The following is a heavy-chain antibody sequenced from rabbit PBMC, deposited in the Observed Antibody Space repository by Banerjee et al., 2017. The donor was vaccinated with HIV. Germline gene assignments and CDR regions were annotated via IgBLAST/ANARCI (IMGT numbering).Heavy chain of an antibody. CDR2: IYAGSSGSI. V-gene: IGHV1S45*01. CDR1: GFSFSGTY. J-gene: IGHJ4*01. Sequence: QEQLEESGGDLVKPGASLTLTCTASGFSFSGTYIYWVRQAPGKGLEYIACIYAGSSGSIYYASWARARFTISKTSSTTVTLQMTSLTAADTATYFCARDRRYGYTYVTGDNLWGQGTLVTV. D-gene: IGHD6-1*01. CDR3: ARDRRYGYTYVTGDNL.